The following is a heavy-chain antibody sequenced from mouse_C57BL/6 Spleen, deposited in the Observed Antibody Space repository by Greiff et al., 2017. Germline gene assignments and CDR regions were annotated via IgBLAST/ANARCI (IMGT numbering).Heavy chain of an antibody. CDR2: IYPGDGDT. D-gene: IGHD3-1*01. Sequence: VQLQQSGPELVKPGASVKISCKASGYAFSSSWMNWVKQRPGKGLEWIGRIYPGDGDTNYNGKFKGKATLTADQSSSTAYMQLSSLTSEDSAVSFCARSGESLYYFDYWGQGTTLTVSS. J-gene: IGHJ2*01. V-gene: IGHV1-82*01. CDR3: ARSGESLYYFDY. CDR1: GYAFSSSW.